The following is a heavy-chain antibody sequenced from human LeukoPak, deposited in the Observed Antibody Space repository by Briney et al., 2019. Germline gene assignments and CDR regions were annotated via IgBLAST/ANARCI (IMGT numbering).Heavy chain of an antibody. D-gene: IGHD3-3*01. CDR1: GGSISSSSYY. Sequence: SETLSLTCTVSGGSISSSSYYWGWIRQPPGKGLEWIVSIYYSGSTYYNPSLKSRVTISVDTSKNQFSLKLSSVTAADTAVYYCARQPEDEFLMPPNDRPYNAFDIWGQGTMVTVSS. CDR3: ARQPEDEFLMPPNDRPYNAFDI. J-gene: IGHJ3*02. CDR2: IYYSGST. V-gene: IGHV4-39*01.